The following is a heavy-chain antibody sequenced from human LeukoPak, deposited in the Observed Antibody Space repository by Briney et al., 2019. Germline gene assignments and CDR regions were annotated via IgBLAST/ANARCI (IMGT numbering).Heavy chain of an antibody. CDR3: ARGAWYYYDSSGFDY. CDR2: INHSGST. V-gene: IGHV4-34*01. D-gene: IGHD3-22*01. J-gene: IGHJ4*02. Sequence: SETLSLTCTVSGGSISSYYWSWIRQPPGKGLEWIGEINHSGSTNYNPSLKSRVTISVDTSKNQFSLKLSSVTAADTAVYYCARGAWYYYDSSGFDYWGQGTLVTVSS. CDR1: GGSISSYY.